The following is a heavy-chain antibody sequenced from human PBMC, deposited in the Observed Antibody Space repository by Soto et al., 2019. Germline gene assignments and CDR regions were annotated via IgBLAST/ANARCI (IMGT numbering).Heavy chain of an antibody. CDR2: IIPILGIA. V-gene: IGHV1-69*02. Sequence: QVQLVQSGAEVKKPGSSVKVSCKASGGTFSSYTISWVRQAPGQGLEWMGRIIPILGIASYAQRFQGRVTITADKSTGTEYMELSSLRSEETAVYYCAGGGVTYYFDYGGQGTLVTVSS. CDR3: AGGGVTYYFDY. D-gene: IGHD2-21*02. CDR1: GGTFSSYT. J-gene: IGHJ4*02.